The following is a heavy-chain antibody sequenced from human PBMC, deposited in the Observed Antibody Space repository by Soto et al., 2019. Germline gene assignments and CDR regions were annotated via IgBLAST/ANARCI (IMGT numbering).Heavy chain of an antibody. CDR1: GFTFSSYA. J-gene: IGHJ6*02. CDR3: AKDYRYYYYYGMDV. Sequence: GGSLRLSCAASGFTFSSYAMSWVRQAPGKGLEWVSAISGSGGSTYYADSVKGRFTISRDNSKNTLYLQMNSLRAEDTAVYYCAKDYRYYYYYGMDVRGQGTTVTVSS. CDR2: ISGSGGST. D-gene: IGHD1-26*01. V-gene: IGHV3-23*01.